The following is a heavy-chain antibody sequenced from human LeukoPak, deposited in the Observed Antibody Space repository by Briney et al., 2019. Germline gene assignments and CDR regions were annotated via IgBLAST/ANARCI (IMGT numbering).Heavy chain of an antibody. CDR3: ARGSNYDSSGYYHDY. CDR1: GGSISSYY. Sequence: PSETLSLTCTVSGGSISSYYWSWIRQPPGKGLEWIANIYHTGSTNYNPSLSSRVTISIDTAKNQFSLKLTSVTAADTAVYYCARGSNYDSSGYYHDYWGQGTLVTVSS. J-gene: IGHJ4*02. D-gene: IGHD3-22*01. CDR2: IYHTGST. V-gene: IGHV4-59*01.